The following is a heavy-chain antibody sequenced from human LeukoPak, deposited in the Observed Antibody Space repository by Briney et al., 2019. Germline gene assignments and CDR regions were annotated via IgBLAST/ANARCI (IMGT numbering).Heavy chain of an antibody. Sequence: GGSLRLSCAASGFTFSSYAMSWVRQAPGKGLEWVSAIGSSGASTYYADSVKGRFTISRDNSKNTLYLQMNSLRAGDTAVYYCAKGPGNYVGWFDPWGQGTLVTVSS. CDR1: GFTFSSYA. V-gene: IGHV3-23*01. J-gene: IGHJ5*02. D-gene: IGHD1-7*01. CDR2: IGSSGAST. CDR3: AKGPGNYVGWFDP.